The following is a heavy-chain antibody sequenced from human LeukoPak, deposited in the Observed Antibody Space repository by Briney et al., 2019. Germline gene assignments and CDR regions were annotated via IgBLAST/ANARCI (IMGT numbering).Heavy chain of an antibody. CDR3: ARDAMVRGVITYYYYYYMDV. J-gene: IGHJ6*03. V-gene: IGHV3-48*01. Sequence: GGSLRLSCAASGFTFSSYSMNWVRQAPGKGLEWGSYISSSSSTIYYADSVKGRFTISRDNAKTSLYLQMNSLRAEDTAVYYCARDAMVRGVITYYYYYYMDVWGKGTTVTVSS. CDR2: ISSSSSTI. D-gene: IGHD3-10*01. CDR1: GFTFSSYS.